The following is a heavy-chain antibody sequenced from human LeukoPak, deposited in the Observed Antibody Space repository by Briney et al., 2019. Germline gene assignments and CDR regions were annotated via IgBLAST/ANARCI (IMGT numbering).Heavy chain of an antibody. Sequence: SETLSLTCTVSGGSISSYYWSWIRQPAGKGLEWIGRIYTSGSNNYNPSLKSRVTMSVDTSKNQFSLKLSSVTAADTAVYYCARASLPNCGGDCLGVAFDIWGQGTMVTVSS. CDR3: ARASLPNCGGDCLGVAFDI. D-gene: IGHD2-21*02. CDR2: IYTSGSN. J-gene: IGHJ3*02. CDR1: GGSISSYY. V-gene: IGHV4-4*07.